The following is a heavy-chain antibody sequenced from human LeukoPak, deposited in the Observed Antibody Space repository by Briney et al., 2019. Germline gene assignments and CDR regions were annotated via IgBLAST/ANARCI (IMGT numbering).Heavy chain of an antibody. CDR3: ARDSSSSFDY. V-gene: IGHV3-23*01. CDR1: GFTFRNYA. Sequence: GGSLRLSCAASGFTFRNYAMTWVRQAPGKGLKWISAISGSGGDSTYYADSVRGRFTISRDNSKNSLYLQMNSLRAEDTAVYYCARDSSSSFDYWGQGTLVTVSS. J-gene: IGHJ4*02. CDR2: ISGSGGDST. D-gene: IGHD6-13*01.